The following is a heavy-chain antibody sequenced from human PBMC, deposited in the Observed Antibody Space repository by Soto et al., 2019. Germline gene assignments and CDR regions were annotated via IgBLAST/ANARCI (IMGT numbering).Heavy chain of an antibody. Sequence: GAPVKVSWKAAGYTFTGYAMHWGRQAPGQRLEWMGWINAGNGNTKYSQKFQGRVTITRDTSASTAYMELSSLRSEDTAVYYCARGIEQWLNFYYYGMDVWGQGTTVTVSS. J-gene: IGHJ6*02. CDR2: INAGNGNT. CDR3: ARGIEQWLNFYYYGMDV. D-gene: IGHD6-19*01. CDR1: GYTFTGYA. V-gene: IGHV1-3*01.